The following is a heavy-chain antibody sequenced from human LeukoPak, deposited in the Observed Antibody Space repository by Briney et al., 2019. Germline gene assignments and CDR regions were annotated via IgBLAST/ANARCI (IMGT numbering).Heavy chain of an antibody. J-gene: IGHJ4*02. D-gene: IGHD2-2*01. CDR3: AREVPAAKYYFDY. CDR2: INPNSGGT. Sequence: ASVKVSCKAPGYTLTGYYMHWVRQAPGQGLEWMGWINPNSGGTNYAQKFQGWVTMTRDTSISTAYMELSRLRSDDTAVYYCAREVPAAKYYFDYWGQGTLVTVSS. CDR1: GYTLTGYY. V-gene: IGHV1-2*04.